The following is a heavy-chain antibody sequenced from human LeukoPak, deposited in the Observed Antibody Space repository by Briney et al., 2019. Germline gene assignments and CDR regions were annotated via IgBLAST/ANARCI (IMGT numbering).Heavy chain of an antibody. J-gene: IGHJ4*02. D-gene: IGHD3-16*01. CDR2: ISGSGGST. CDR1: GFTFSSYA. CDR3: AKLRGIMITFGGFIADY. Sequence: GGSLRLSCAASGFTFSSYAMSWVRQAPGKGLEWVSAISGSGGSTYYADSVKGRFTISRVNSKNTLYLQMNSLRAEDTAVYYCAKLRGIMITFGGFIADYWGQGTLVTVSS. V-gene: IGHV3-23*01.